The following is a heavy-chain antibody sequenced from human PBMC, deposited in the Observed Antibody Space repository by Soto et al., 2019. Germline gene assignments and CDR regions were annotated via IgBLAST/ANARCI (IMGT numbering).Heavy chain of an antibody. D-gene: IGHD3-3*01. CDR3: ASEREIFDYYYGMDV. CDR2: ISYDGSNK. J-gene: IGHJ6*02. V-gene: IGHV3-30-3*01. CDR1: GFTFSSYA. Sequence: QVQLVESGGGVVQPGRSLRLSCAASGFTFSSYAMHWVRQAPGKGLEWVAVISYDGSNKYYADSVKGRFTISGDNSKNTLYLQMNSLRAEDTAVYYCASEREIFDYYYGMDVCGQGTTVTVSS.